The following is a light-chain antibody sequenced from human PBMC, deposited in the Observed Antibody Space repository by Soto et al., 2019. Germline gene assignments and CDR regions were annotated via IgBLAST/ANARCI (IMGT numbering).Light chain of an antibody. CDR3: QQYGSSPRT. CDR2: GAS. J-gene: IGKJ1*01. Sequence: TQSPGTLSLSPGERATLSCRASQSVSSSYLAWYQQKPGQAPRLLIYGASNRATGIPDRFSGGGSGTDFTLTIRRLEPEDFAVYYCQQYGSSPRTFGQGTKVDIK. V-gene: IGKV3-20*01. CDR1: QSVSSSY.